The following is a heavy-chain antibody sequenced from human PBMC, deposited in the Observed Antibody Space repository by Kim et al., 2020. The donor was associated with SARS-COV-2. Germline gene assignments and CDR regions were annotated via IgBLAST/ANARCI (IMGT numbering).Heavy chain of an antibody. CDR2: IYYSWST. CDR1: GGSISSYY. J-gene: IGHJ4*02. CDR3: ARALSPMIVEYYFDY. D-gene: IGHD3-22*01. Sequence: SETLSLTCTVSGGSISSYYWSWIRQPPGKGLEWIGYIYYSWSTNYNPSLKSRVTISVDTSKNQFALKLSSVTAADTAVYYCARALSPMIVEYYFDYWGQGTQVTVSS. V-gene: IGHV4-59*01.